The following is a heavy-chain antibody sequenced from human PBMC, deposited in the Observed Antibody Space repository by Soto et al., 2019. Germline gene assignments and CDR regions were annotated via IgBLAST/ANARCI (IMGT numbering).Heavy chain of an antibody. CDR2: INPSGGST. J-gene: IGHJ6*02. CDR3: ASSSMVRGVIISYYYYYGMDV. CDR1: GYTFTSYY. V-gene: IGHV1-46*01. Sequence: QVQLVQSGAEVKKPGASVKVSCKASGYTFTSYYMHWVRQAPGQGLEWMGIINPSGGSTSYAQKFQGRVTMTRDTSTSIVYMELSSLRSEDTAVYYCASSSMVRGVIISYYYYYGMDVWGQGTTVTVSS. D-gene: IGHD3-10*01.